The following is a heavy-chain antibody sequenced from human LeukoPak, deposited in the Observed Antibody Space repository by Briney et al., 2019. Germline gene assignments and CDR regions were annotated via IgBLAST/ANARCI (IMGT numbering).Heavy chain of an antibody. CDR2: INEDGSET. J-gene: IGHJ6*02. CDR1: GFNFNTHW. V-gene: IGHV3-7*03. CDR3: ARSTFGELLDYYGMDV. D-gene: IGHD3-10*01. Sequence: PGGSLRLSCVASGFNFNTHWMSWVRQAPGKGLEWVANINEDGSETYYVDSVKGRFTISRANAKNSVYLQVNSLRVEDTAVYYCARSTFGELLDYYGMDVWGQGTTVAVSS.